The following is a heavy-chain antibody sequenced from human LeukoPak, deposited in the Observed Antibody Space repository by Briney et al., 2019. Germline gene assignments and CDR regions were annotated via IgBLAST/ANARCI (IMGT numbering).Heavy chain of an antibody. V-gene: IGHV4-59*11. CDR2: ISYIGST. CDR1: DDSFSSHY. J-gene: IGHJ4*02. Sequence: SETLSLTCAVSDDSFSSHYWTWIRQPPGKGLISYIGSTNYNPSLKSRVTISIDTSKNQFSLKLSSVTAADTAVYYCARGRGWLRLLFDYWGQGTLVTVSS. D-gene: IGHD5-12*01. CDR3: ARGRGWLRLLFDY.